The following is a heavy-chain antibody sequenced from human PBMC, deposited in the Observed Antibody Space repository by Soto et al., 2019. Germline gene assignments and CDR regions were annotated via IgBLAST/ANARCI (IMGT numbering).Heavy chain of an antibody. CDR2: IIPIFGTA. CDR3: ARDGRYSSSVYSSSWPY. J-gene: IGHJ4*01. Sequence: SVKVSCKASGYTFNSYGITWVRQAPGQGLEWMGGIIPIFGTANYAQKFQGRVTITADESTSTAYMELSSLRSEDTAVYYCARDGRYSSSVYSSSWPYWG. D-gene: IGHD6-13*01. CDR1: GYTFNSYG. V-gene: IGHV1-69*13.